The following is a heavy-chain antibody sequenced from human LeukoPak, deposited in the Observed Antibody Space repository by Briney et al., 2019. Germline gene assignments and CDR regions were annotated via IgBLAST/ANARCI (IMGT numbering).Heavy chain of an antibody. D-gene: IGHD2-15*01. CDR2: INHSGST. V-gene: IGHV4-34*01. J-gene: IGHJ6*02. Sequence: SETLSLTRAVYGGSFSGYYWSWIRQPPGKGLEWIGEINHSGSTNYNPSLKSRVTISVDTSKNQFSLKLSSVTAADTAVYYCARYRRYCSGGSCRNYYYGMDVWGQGTTVTVSS. CDR3: ARYRRYCSGGSCRNYYYGMDV. CDR1: GGSFSGYY.